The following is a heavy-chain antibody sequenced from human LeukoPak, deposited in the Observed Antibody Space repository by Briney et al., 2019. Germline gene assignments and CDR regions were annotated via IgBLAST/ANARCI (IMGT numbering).Heavy chain of an antibody. D-gene: IGHD6-19*01. CDR2: ISAYNGST. CDR3: ARERRSQGQWLKSRYYYYMDV. Sequence: ASVKVSCKASGYTFTSYGISWVRQAPGQGLEWMGWISAYNGSTNYAQKLQGRVTMTTDTSTSTAYMELRSLRSDDTAVYYCARERRSQGQWLKSRYYYYMDVWGKGTTVTVSS. V-gene: IGHV1-18*01. CDR1: GYTFTSYG. J-gene: IGHJ6*03.